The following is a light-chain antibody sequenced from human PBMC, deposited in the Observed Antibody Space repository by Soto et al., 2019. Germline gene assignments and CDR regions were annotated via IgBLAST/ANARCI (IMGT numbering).Light chain of an antibody. J-gene: IGKJ4*01. Sequence: DIQMTQSPSSLSASLGDRVTITCRASQGIGVYLAWFQQKPGKVPKLLIYAASTLQSGVPSRFSGSGSGTDFTLTISSPQPEDFTTYYCQKYNSAPLTFGGGTMVEIK. CDR1: QGIGVY. CDR3: QKYNSAPLT. V-gene: IGKV1-27*01. CDR2: AAS.